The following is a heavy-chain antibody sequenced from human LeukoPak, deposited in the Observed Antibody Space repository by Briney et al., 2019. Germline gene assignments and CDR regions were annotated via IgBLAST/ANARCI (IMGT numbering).Heavy chain of an antibody. D-gene: IGHD3-10*01. CDR1: GFTFRSYA. CDR2: ISGSGGSGGST. CDR3: AEIPHYYYGSGSFQFDY. J-gene: IGHJ4*02. Sequence: GGSLRLSCAASGFTFRSYAMSWVRQAPGKGLEWVSAISGSGGSGGSTDYADSVKGRFTISRDNSKNTLYLQMNSLRAEDTAVYYCAEIPHYYYGSGSFQFDYWGQGTLVAVSS. V-gene: IGHV3-23*01.